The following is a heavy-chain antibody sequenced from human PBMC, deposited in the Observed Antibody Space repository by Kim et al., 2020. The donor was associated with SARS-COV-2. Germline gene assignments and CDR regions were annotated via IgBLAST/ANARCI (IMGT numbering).Heavy chain of an antibody. V-gene: IGHV3-73*01. CDR2: IRSKANSYAT. CDR3: TRVPPYSNSWWDAFDI. J-gene: IGHJ3*02. Sequence: GGSLRLSCAASGFIFSDSAMYWVRQASGKGLQWVGRIRSKANSYATAYDVSVKGRFIISRDDSKNTAYLQMNSLKTEDTAIYYYTRVPPYSNSWWDAFDIWGQGTMVTVSS. D-gene: IGHD6-13*01. CDR1: GFIFSDSA.